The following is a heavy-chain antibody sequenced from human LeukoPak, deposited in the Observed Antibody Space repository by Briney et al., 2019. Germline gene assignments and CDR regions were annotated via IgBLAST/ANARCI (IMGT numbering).Heavy chain of an antibody. CDR1: GYTYDNYW. V-gene: IGHV5-51*01. Sequence: GESLKISCKASGYTYDNYWIAWVRQTPGKGLEWIGIIYPGDSDTRYSPSFQGHVTISVDKSINTAYLQWGSLKTSDIGIYYCARPSSNGGFDYWGRGTLVAVSS. J-gene: IGHJ4*02. CDR3: ARPSSNGGFDY. CDR2: IYPGDSDT. D-gene: IGHD3-10*01.